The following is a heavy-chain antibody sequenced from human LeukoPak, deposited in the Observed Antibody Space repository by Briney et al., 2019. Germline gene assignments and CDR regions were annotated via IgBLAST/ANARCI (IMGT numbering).Heavy chain of an antibody. J-gene: IGHJ4*02. D-gene: IGHD2-15*01. CDR3: ARGDKFSGDY. V-gene: IGHV3-7*04. CDR2: IHQDGNEK. Sequence: GGSLRLSCAASGFTFSTYWMSWVRQAPGKGLEWVANIHQDGNEKSYVDSVKGRFTISRGNAKNSLYLQMNSLRAEDTAVYYCARGDKFSGDYWGQGTLVTVSS. CDR1: GFTFSTYW.